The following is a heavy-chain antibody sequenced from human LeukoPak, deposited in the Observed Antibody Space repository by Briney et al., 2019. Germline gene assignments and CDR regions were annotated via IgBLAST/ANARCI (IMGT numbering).Heavy chain of an antibody. D-gene: IGHD1-1*01. V-gene: IGHV4-39*01. Sequence: PSETLSLTCTVSDGSLSSRSHYWGWIRQPPGQGLEWIGSLSNSGNTYYNPSLKSRVTISVDTSKNEFSLKLSSVTAADTAVYYCVRWSAGTTEDSWGQGTLVTVSS. CDR3: VRWSAGTTEDS. CDR2: LSNSGNT. J-gene: IGHJ4*02. CDR1: DGSLSSRSHY.